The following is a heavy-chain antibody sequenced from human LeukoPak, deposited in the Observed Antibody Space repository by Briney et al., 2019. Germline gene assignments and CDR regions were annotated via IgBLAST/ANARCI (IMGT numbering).Heavy chain of an antibody. Sequence: SETLSLTCTVSGGSVSSGSYYWNWIRQPPGKGLEWIGYISYSGTTNYNPSLKSRVTISVDTSKKQFSLKLTSATAADTAVYYCARGDDYKSTLFDYWGQGTLVTVSS. J-gene: IGHJ4*02. D-gene: IGHD5-12*01. V-gene: IGHV4-61*01. CDR2: ISYSGTT. CDR1: GGSVSSGSYY. CDR3: ARGDDYKSTLFDY.